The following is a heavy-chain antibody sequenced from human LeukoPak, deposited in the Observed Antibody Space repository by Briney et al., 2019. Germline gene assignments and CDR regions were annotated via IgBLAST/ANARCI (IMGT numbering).Heavy chain of an antibody. J-gene: IGHJ4*02. V-gene: IGHV1-69*04. CDR2: IIPILGIA. CDR1: GGTFSSYA. CDR3: ALPDSGYDSPFDY. D-gene: IGHD5-12*01. Sequence: ASVKVSCKASGGTFSSYAISWVRQAPGQGLEWMGRIIPILGIANYAQKFQGRVTITADKSTGTAYMELSSLRSEDTAVYYRALPDSGYDSPFDYWGQGTLVTVSS.